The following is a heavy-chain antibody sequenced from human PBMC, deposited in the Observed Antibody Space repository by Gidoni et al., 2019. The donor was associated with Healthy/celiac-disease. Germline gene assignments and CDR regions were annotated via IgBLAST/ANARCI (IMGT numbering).Heavy chain of an antibody. CDR2: IWYDGSNK. J-gene: IGHJ3*02. Sequence: QVQLVESGGGVVQPGRSLRLSCAASGFTFRSYGMHWVRQAPGKGLEWVAVIWYDGSNKYYADSVKGRFTISRDNSKNTLYLQMNSLRAEDTAVYYCARALVGATLNAFDIWGQGTMVTVSS. V-gene: IGHV3-33*01. D-gene: IGHD1-26*01. CDR1: GFTFRSYG. CDR3: ARALVGATLNAFDI.